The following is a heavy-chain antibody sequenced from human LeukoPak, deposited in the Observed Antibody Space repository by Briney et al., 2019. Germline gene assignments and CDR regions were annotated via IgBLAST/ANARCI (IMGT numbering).Heavy chain of an antibody. J-gene: IGHJ4*02. Sequence: PVGSLRLSCAASGFTFSSYAMSWVRQAPGKGLEWVSAISGSGGSTYYADSVKGRFTIPRDNSKNTLYLQMNSLRAEDTAVYYCAKAYSTTPDYLDDYWGQGTLVTVSS. D-gene: IGHD4-11*01. V-gene: IGHV3-23*01. CDR2: ISGSGGST. CDR3: AKAYSTTPDYLDDY. CDR1: GFTFSSYA.